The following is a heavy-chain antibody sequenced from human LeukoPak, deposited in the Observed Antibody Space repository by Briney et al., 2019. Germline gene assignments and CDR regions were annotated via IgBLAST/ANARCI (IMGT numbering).Heavy chain of an antibody. V-gene: IGHV3-66*02. J-gene: IGHJ3*02. Sequence: GGSRRLSCAASGFTVISNYRGWVRQAPGKGLEWVSVIYSGGSTYYADSVKGRFTISRDNSKNTLYLQMNSLRPEDTAVYYCARGGALDIWGQGTMVTVSS. CDR2: IYSGGST. CDR3: ARGGALDI. CDR1: GFTVISNY. D-gene: IGHD3-16*01.